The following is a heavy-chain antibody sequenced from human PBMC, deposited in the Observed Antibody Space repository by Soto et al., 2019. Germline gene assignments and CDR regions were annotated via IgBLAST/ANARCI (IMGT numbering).Heavy chain of an antibody. CDR1: GFTFSSYG. V-gene: IGHV3-30*18. CDR3: AKDLTHQPGSTDY. CDR2: ISYDGSNK. D-gene: IGHD2-2*01. Sequence: PGGSLRLSCAASGFTFSSYGMHWVRQAPGKGLEWVAVISYDGSNKYYADSVKGRFTISRDNSKNTLYLQMNSLRAEDTAVYYCAKDLTHQPGSTDYWGQGTLVTVSS. J-gene: IGHJ4*02.